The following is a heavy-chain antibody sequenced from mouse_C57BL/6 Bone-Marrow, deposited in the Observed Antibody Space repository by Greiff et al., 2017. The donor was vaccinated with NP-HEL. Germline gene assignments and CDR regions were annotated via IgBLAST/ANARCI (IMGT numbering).Heavy chain of an antibody. CDR1: GYTFTGYW. D-gene: IGHD1-3*01. Sequence: VKLQQSGAELMKPGASVKLSCKATGYTFTGYWIEWVKQRPGHGLEWIGEILPGSGSTNYNEKFKGKATFTADKSSNTAYMQLSSLTTEDSAIDDYARKLGRRGARDYWGQGTSVTVSA. CDR3: ARKLGRRGARDY. J-gene: IGHJ4*01. CDR2: ILPGSGST. V-gene: IGHV1-9*01.